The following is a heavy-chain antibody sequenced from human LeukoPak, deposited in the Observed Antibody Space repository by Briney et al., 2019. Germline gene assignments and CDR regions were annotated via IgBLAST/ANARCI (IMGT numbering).Heavy chain of an antibody. CDR2: ISSSSSTI. CDR1: GFTFSSYS. J-gene: IGHJ5*02. CDR3: ARPATTVVTGPWFDP. Sequence: PGGSLRLSCAASGFTFSSYSMNWVRQAPGKGLEWVSYISSSSSTIYYADSVKGRFTISRDNAKNSLYLQMNSLRAEDTAVYYCARPATTVVTGPWFDPWGQGTLVTVSS. V-gene: IGHV3-48*01. D-gene: IGHD4-23*01.